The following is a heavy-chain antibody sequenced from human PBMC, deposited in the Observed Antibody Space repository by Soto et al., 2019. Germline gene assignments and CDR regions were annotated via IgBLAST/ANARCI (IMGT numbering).Heavy chain of an antibody. D-gene: IGHD6-19*01. CDR1: GGSISSSIYY. CDR3: ARRRYSSGWYDY. J-gene: IGHJ4*02. CDR2: IYYSGST. V-gene: IGHV4-39*01. Sequence: SETLSLTCTVSGGSISSSIYYWGWIRQPPGKGLEWIGSIYYSGSTYYNPSLKSRVTISVDTSKNQFSLKLSSVTAADTAVYYCARRRYSSGWYDYWGQGTLVTVSS.